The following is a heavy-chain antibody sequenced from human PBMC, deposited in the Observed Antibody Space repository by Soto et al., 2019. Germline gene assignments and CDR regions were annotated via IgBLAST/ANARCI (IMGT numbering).Heavy chain of an antibody. CDR2: IIPIFGTA. D-gene: IGHD2-2*02. J-gene: IGHJ5*02. CDR3: ARGLYCTSSSCYNHWFDP. Sequence: GASVKVSCKTSGGTFSSYAISWVRQAPGQGLEWMGKIIPIFGTANYAQKFQGRVTITADGSTSTAYMELSSLRSEDTALYYCARGLYCTSSSCYNHWFDPWGQGTLVTVSS. CDR1: GGTFSSYA. V-gene: IGHV1-69*13.